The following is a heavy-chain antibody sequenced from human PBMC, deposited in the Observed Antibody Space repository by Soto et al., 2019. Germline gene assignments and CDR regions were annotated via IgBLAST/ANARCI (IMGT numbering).Heavy chain of an antibody. D-gene: IGHD5-18*01. CDR3: ERDATDTAMDGLYYYCMAG. J-gene: IGHJ6*02. CDR1: GGTFSSYA. CDR2: IIPIFGTA. Sequence: QVQLVPSGAEVKKPGSSVKVSCKASGGTFSSYALSWLRQATGQGLERLGGIIPIFGTANYAQKFQARVTIIADEYTSTAYMELSSLGSDDPDVYYCERDATDTAMDGLYYYCMAGWGQWTTVTVYS. V-gene: IGHV1-69*19.